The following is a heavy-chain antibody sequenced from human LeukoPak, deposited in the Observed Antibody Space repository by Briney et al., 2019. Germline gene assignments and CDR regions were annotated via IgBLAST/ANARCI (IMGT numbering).Heavy chain of an antibody. V-gene: IGHV3-23*01. Sequence: SGSGGSTYYADSVKGRFTISRDNSKNTLYLQMNSLRAEDTAVYYCAKEADYYDSSGYTDYWGQGTLVTVSS. D-gene: IGHD3-22*01. CDR3: AKEADYYDSSGYTDY. J-gene: IGHJ4*02. CDR2: SGSGGST.